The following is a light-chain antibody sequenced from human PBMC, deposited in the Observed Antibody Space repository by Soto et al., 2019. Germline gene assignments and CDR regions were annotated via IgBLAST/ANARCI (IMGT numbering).Light chain of an antibody. Sequence: EIVLTQSPATLSLSPGERATLSCRASQSVSSYLAWYQQKPGQAPSLLIYDASNRATGIPARFSGSGPGTDFTLTISSLEPEDFAVYYCQQRSNWHPNTFGGGTKVEIK. J-gene: IGKJ4*01. CDR3: QQRSNWHPNT. CDR2: DAS. V-gene: IGKV3D-11*02. CDR1: QSVSSY.